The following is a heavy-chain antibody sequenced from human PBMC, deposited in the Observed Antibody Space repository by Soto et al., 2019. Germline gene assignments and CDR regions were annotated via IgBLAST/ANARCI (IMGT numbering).Heavy chain of an antibody. D-gene: IGHD6-19*01. CDR2: TDYSGNT. Sequence: PSETLSLTCTVSSDSISSYYWIWIRQSPGKGLEWIGYTDYSGNTNYNPSLKSRVTIPGDTSKNQFSLRLSSVTAADTAVYYCARAVGDPLYYLDYWGQGTLVTVSS. J-gene: IGHJ4*02. CDR1: SDSISSYY. CDR3: ARAVGDPLYYLDY. V-gene: IGHV4-59*08.